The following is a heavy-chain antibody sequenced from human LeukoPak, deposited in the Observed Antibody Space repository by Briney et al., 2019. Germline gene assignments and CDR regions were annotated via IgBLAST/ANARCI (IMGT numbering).Heavy chain of an antibody. CDR1: GGSISSSSYY. D-gene: IGHD5-24*01. V-gene: IGHV4-61*05. J-gene: IGHJ4*02. Sequence: PSETLSLTCTVSGGSISSSSYYWGWIRQPPGKGLEWIGYIYYSGSTNYNPSLKSRVTISVDTSKNQFSLKLSSVTAADTAVYYCARAKMATITTFDYWGQGTLVTVSS. CDR3: ARAKMATITTFDY. CDR2: IYYSGST.